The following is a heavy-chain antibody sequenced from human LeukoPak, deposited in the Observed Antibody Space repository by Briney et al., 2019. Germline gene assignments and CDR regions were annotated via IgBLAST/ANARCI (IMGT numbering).Heavy chain of an antibody. V-gene: IGHV4-34*01. J-gene: IGHJ2*01. CDR1: GGSFSGYY. D-gene: IGHD2-15*01. CDR2: INHSGST. CDR3: ARGSSLGYFDL. Sequence: SETLSLTCAVYGGSFSGYYWNWIRQPPGKGLEWIGEINHSGSTNYNPSLKSRVTISVDTSKNQFSLKLSSVTAADTAVYYCARGSSLGYFDLWGRGTLVTVSS.